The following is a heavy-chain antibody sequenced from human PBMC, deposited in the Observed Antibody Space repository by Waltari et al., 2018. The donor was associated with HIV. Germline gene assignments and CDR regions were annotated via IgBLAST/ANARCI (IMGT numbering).Heavy chain of an antibody. D-gene: IGHD6-19*01. CDR1: GFAFNNYA. J-gene: IGHJ4*02. V-gene: IGHV3-23*01. CDR3: AHQISGQWLTPGH. Sequence: EVQLLESGGGLVQPGESLRLSCTASGFAFNNYAMNWVRQAPGKGLEWVSAISASRFIHTYYADSVSGRFTVSRDNSKSTTYLQMNSLRVEDTAVYYCAHQISGQWLTPGHWGQGTLVTVSS. CDR2: ISASRFIHT.